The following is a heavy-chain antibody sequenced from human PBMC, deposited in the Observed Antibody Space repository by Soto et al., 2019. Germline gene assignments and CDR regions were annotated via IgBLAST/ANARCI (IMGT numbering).Heavy chain of an antibody. J-gene: IGHJ5*02. D-gene: IGHD6-13*01. CDR1: GYTFTSYY. CDR2: INPSGGST. CDR3: ARDRIEADGTSNWFDP. V-gene: IGHV1-46*01. Sequence: ASVKVSCKASGYTFTSYYMHWVRQAPGQGLEWMGIINPSGGSTSYAQKFQGRVTMTRDTSTSTVYMELSSLRSEDTAVYYCARDRIEADGTSNWFDPWGQGTLVTVSS.